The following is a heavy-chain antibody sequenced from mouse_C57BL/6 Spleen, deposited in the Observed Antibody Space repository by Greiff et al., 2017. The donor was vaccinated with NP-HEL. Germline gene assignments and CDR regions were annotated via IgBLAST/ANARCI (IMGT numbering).Heavy chain of an antibody. CDR2: IDPSDSYT. D-gene: IGHD1-1*01. J-gene: IGHJ2*01. CDR1: GYTFTSYW. V-gene: IGHV1-59*01. Sequence: VQLQQPGAELVRPGTSVKLSCKASGYTFTSYWMHWVKQRPGQGLEWIGVIDPSDSYTNYHQKFKGKATLTVATSSSTAYMQLSSLTSEDSAVYYCARHGAYYGSTFDYWGQGTTLTVSS. CDR3: ARHGAYYGSTFDY.